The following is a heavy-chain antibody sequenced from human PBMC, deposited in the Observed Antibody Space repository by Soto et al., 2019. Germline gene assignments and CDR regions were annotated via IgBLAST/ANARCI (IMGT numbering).Heavy chain of an antibody. V-gene: IGHV3-30-3*01. CDR2: ISYDGSNK. Sequence: QVQLVESGGGLVKPGRSLRLSCAASGFTFSSYAMHWVRQAPGKGLEWVAVISYDGSNKYYADSVKGRFTISRDNSKNTLNLQLNSLRAEDTALYYCARDPLWGTAMVLWYFDLWGRGTLVTVSS. D-gene: IGHD5-18*01. CDR1: GFTFSSYA. J-gene: IGHJ2*01. CDR3: ARDPLWGTAMVLWYFDL.